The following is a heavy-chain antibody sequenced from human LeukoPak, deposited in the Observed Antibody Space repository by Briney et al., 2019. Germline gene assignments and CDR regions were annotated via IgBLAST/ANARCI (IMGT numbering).Heavy chain of an antibody. CDR1: GFTLSRYG. CDR2: ISYEGSKQ. V-gene: IGHV3-30*18. D-gene: IGHD1-26*01. J-gene: IGHJ4*02. CDR3: AKDGPRYSGTYCDY. Sequence: GGSLRLSCAASGFTLSRYGMHWVRQAPGKGLEWLAVISYEGSKQYYADSVKGRFTISRDSSNNTLYLQMNSLRVEDTAVYYCAKDGPRYSGTYCDYWGQGTLVTVSS.